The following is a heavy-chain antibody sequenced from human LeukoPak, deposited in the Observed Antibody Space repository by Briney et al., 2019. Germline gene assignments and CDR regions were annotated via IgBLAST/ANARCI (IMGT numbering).Heavy chain of an antibody. J-gene: IGHJ5*02. CDR2: IYYSGST. Sequence: SETLSLTCTVYGGSVSSSNYYWGWIRQPPGKGLEWIGSIYYSGSTYYNPSLKSRVTISVDTSKNYFSLKMSSVSAADTAVYYCARYSYGGEAWFDPWGPGNPGHRLL. CDR3: ARYSYGGEAWFDP. V-gene: IGHV4-39*02. D-gene: IGHD5-18*01. CDR1: GGSVSSSNYY.